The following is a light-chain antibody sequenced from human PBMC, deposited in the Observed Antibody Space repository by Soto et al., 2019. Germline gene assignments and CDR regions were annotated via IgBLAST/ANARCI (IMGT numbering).Light chain of an antibody. Sequence: DIQMTQSPSSLSASVGDRVTITCRAGQSINSNLNWYQKKLGKAPKLLIYAASSLQSGVPSRFSGSGAGTDFTLTISRLQPEDFAAYYCQQSYSTPYAFSQGTRLEIK. CDR3: QQSYSTPYA. J-gene: IGKJ2*01. CDR2: AAS. CDR1: QSINSN. V-gene: IGKV1-39*01.